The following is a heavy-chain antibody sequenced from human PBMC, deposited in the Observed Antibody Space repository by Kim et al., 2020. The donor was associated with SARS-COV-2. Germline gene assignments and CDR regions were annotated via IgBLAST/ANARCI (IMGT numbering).Heavy chain of an antibody. V-gene: IGHV1-69*13. Sequence: SVKVSCKASGGTFSSYAISWVRQAPGQGLEWMGGIIPIFGTANYAQKFQGRFTITANESTSTAYMELSSLRTEDTAVYYCASLSSPTFLPLIYYYYYYGMDVWGQGTTVTVSS. CDR3: ASLSSPTFLPLIYYYYYYGMDV. D-gene: IGHD2-15*01. CDR1: GGTFSSYA. CDR2: IIPIFGTA. J-gene: IGHJ6*02.